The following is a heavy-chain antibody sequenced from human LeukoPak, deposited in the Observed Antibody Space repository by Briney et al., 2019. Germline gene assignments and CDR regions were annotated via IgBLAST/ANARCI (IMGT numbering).Heavy chain of an antibody. CDR3: ARHYCSSTSCYVDGWFDP. CDR2: IIPIFGTA. J-gene: IGHJ5*02. CDR1: GGTFSSYA. D-gene: IGHD2-2*01. V-gene: IGHV1-69*01. Sequence: SVKVSCKASGGTFSSYAISWVRQAPGQGLEWMGGIIPIFGTANYAQKFQGRVTITADESTSTAYMELSNLRSEDTAVYYCARHYCSSTSCYVDGWFDPWGQGTLVTVSS.